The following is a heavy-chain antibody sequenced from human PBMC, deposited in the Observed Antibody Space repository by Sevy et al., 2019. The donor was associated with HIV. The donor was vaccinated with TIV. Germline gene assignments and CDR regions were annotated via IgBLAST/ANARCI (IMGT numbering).Heavy chain of an antibody. J-gene: IGHJ6*02. CDR2: VSYDGSSK. CDR1: GFTFRNFG. V-gene: IGHV3-30*03. Sequence: GGSLRLSCVGSGFTFRNFGVHWLRQAPGKGLEWLSVVSYDGSSKYYVDSMKGRFIVSRDNSKNTLYLQMNSLRTEDTAVYYCPRGGSGDYYYYGVDVWGQGTTVTVSS. D-gene: IGHD3-10*01. CDR3: PRGGSGDYYYYGVDV.